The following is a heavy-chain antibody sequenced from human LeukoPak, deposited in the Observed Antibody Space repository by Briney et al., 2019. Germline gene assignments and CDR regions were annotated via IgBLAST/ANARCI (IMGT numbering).Heavy chain of an antibody. D-gene: IGHD4-11*01. J-gene: IGHJ6*02. Sequence: GASVKVSCKASGGTFSSYAISWVRQAPGQRLEWMGRIIPILGIANYAQKFQGRVTITADKSTSTAYMELSSLRSEDTAVYYCARDSMTTYFYYGMDVWGQGTTVTVSS. CDR3: ARDSMTTYFYYGMDV. CDR2: IIPILGIA. V-gene: IGHV1-69*04. CDR1: GGTFSSYA.